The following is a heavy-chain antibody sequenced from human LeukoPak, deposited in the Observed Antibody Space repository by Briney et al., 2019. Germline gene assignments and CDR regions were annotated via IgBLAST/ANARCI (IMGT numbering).Heavy chain of an antibody. CDR2: IHHSGST. V-gene: IGHV4-38-2*02. CDR1: GYSINSNYY. D-gene: IGHD7-27*01. J-gene: IGHJ4*02. Sequence: SETLSLTCTVSGYSINSNYYWAWIRQPPGKGLEWIGLIHHSGSTYYNPSLKSRVTISVDTSKNQFSLKVSSVTAADTAVYHCAKRGNWGFFDYWGQGSLVTVSS. CDR3: AKRGNWGFFDY.